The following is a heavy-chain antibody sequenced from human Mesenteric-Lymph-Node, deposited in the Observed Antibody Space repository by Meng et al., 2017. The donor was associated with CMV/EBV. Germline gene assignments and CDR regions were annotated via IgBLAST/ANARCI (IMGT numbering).Heavy chain of an antibody. CDR1: GGTFSSYA. D-gene: IGHD4-11*01. CDR3: ARGGRDSHFDP. CDR2: IIPIFGTA. J-gene: IGHJ5*02. V-gene: IGHV1-69*05. Sequence: SVKVSCKASGGTFSSYAISWVRQAPGQGLEWMGGIIPIFGTANYAQKFQGRVTVSRDIFTNVIYMELKDLRSDDTAVYYCARGGRDSHFDPWGQGALVTVLL.